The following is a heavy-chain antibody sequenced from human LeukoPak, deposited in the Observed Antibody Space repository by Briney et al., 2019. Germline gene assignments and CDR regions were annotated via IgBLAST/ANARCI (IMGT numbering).Heavy chain of an antibody. Sequence: SETLSLTCTVSGGSISSSSYYWSWIRQPPGKGLEWIGSIYYSGSTYYNPSLKSRVTISVDTSKNQLSLKLSFVTAADTAVYYCARQDILEWFPGGRWFDPWGQGTLVTVSS. J-gene: IGHJ5*02. CDR2: IYYSGST. V-gene: IGHV4-39*01. CDR1: GGSISSSSYY. CDR3: ARQDILEWFPGGRWFDP. D-gene: IGHD3-3*01.